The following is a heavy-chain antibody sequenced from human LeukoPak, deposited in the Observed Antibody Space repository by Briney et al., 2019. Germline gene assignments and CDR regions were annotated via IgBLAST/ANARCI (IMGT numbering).Heavy chain of an antibody. CDR2: IYTSGST. V-gene: IGHV4-4*09. J-gene: IGHJ6*03. CDR1: GGSISSYY. CDR3: ARTTTSFGYYYYYLDV. D-gene: IGHD1-26*01. Sequence: SETLSLTCTVSGGSISSYYWSCIRQPPGKGLEWSGYIYTSGSTNYNPSLKSRVTISVDTSKNQFSLKLSSVTAADTAVYYCARTTTSFGYYYYYLDVWGKGPTVTVSS.